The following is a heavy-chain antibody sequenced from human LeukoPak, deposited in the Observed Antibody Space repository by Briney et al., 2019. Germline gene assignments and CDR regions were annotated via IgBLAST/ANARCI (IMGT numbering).Heavy chain of an antibody. CDR2: ISSSNTYI. J-gene: IGHJ4*02. Sequence: GGSLRLSCTASGFTFSSYSMNWVRQAPGKGLEWVSSISSSNTYIYYAESVKGRFTISRDNAKNSLYLQMNSLRAEDTAVYYCARDPLGRAADYWGQGSLVTVSS. CDR3: ARDPLGRAADY. V-gene: IGHV3-21*01. D-gene: IGHD7-27*01. CDR1: GFTFSSYS.